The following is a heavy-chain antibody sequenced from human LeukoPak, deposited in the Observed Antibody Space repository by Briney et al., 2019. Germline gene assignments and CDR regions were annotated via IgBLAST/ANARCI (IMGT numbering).Heavy chain of an antibody. V-gene: IGHV4-38-2*02. CDR1: GYSISSGYY. CDR2: IYHSGSA. Sequence: NPSETLSLTCTVSGYSISSGYYWGWIRQTPGKGMDWIGSIYHSGSAYYNPSLKSRVTISVDTSKNQFSLKLSSVTAADTAVYYCARGARQWLVLGAFDIWGQGTMVTVSS. J-gene: IGHJ3*02. D-gene: IGHD6-19*01. CDR3: ARGARQWLVLGAFDI.